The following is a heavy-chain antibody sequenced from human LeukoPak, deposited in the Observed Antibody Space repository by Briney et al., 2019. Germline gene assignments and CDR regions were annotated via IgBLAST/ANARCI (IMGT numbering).Heavy chain of an antibody. CDR2: IYSGGST. D-gene: IGHD6-19*01. Sequence: GGSLRLSCAASGFTVSSNYMSWVRQAPGKGLEWVSVIYSGGSTYYADSVKGRFTISRDNSKNTLYLQMNSLRAEDTAVYYCARVDSSGWYGHDAFDIWGQGTMVTVSS. V-gene: IGHV3-53*01. CDR3: ARVDSSGWYGHDAFDI. CDR1: GFTVSSNY. J-gene: IGHJ3*02.